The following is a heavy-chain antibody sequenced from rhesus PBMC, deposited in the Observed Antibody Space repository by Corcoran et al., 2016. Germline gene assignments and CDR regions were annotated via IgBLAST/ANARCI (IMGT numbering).Heavy chain of an antibody. D-gene: IGHD6-13*01. CDR3: ARGTIAAGLPLSFDY. CDR1: GGSISSNY. J-gene: IGHJ4*01. V-gene: IGHV4-160*01. Sequence: QVQLQESGPGLVKPSETLSLTCAVSGGSISSNYWSWIRQPPGKGLEWIGYIYGSSGGTYYNPALKSRVTISTATSKNQFSLKLSSVTAADTAVYYCARGTIAAGLPLSFDYWGQGVLVTVSS. CDR2: IYGSSGGT.